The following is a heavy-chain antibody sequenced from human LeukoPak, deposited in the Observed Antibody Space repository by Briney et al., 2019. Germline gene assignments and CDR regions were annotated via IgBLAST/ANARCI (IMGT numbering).Heavy chain of an antibody. J-gene: IGHJ6*02. V-gene: IGHV1-69*01. Sequence: ASVKVSFKTSGGTFSSSAITWVRQAPGQGLEWMGGIIPIFGTANYAQKFQGRVTITADESTSTAYMELSSLRSEDTAVYYCASSDIVVVVAAPGGYYYGMDVWGQGTTVTVSS. D-gene: IGHD2-15*01. CDR3: ASSDIVVVVAAPGGYYYGMDV. CDR1: GGTFSSSA. CDR2: IIPIFGTA.